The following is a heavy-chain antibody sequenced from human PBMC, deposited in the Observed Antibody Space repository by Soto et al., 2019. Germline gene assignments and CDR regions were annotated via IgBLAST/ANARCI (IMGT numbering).Heavy chain of an antibody. CDR2: ISSGCST. Sequence: KGLEWVSVISSGCSTYYADSVKGRFTISRDNAKNSLYLQMNSLRAEDTAVYYCASFFFRAEGGIRGNFPVSAFLLNRSTDL. CDR3: ASFFFRAEGGIRGNFPVSAFLLNRSTDL. D-gene: IGHD3-10*01. V-gene: IGHV3-21*01. J-gene: IGHJ2*01.